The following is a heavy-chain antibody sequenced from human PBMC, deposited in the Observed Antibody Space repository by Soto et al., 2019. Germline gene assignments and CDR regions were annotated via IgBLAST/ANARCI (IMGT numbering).Heavy chain of an antibody. CDR2: IYYSRNT. J-gene: IGHJ4*02. Sequence: QVQLQESGPGLVKPSETLSLTCTVSGGSMSRYYWSWIRQPPGKGLEWIGYIYYSRNTNYNPSLKSRVTISVDTSKNQLSRKLSSVTVADTGVYYCTREEEYWGQGTLVTVSS. CDR3: TREEEY. CDR1: GGSMSRYY. V-gene: IGHV4-59*01.